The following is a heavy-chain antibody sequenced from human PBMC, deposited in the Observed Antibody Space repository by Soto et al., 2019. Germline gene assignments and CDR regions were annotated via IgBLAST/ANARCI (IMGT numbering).Heavy chain of an antibody. V-gene: IGHV3-23*01. Sequence: GGSLRLSCAASGFTFRSYTMNWVRQSPGKGLEWVSGVSGSVASKYSADSVKGRFPISRDNSNNPLFLQRNSLRAEDTAVYYCAITRLYDSIDYHRDGFDIWGQGTMVTVSS. CDR1: GFTFRSYT. J-gene: IGHJ3*02. CDR3: AITRLYDSIDYHRDGFDI. CDR2: VSGSVASK. D-gene: IGHD3-22*01.